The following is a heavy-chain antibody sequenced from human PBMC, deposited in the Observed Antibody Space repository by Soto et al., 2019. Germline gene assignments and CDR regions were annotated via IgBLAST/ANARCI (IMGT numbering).Heavy chain of an antibody. CDR3: ARHGDDSTTVTLDY. Sequence: QLQLQESGPGLVKPSETLSLTCTVSGGSISSSSYYWGWIRQPPGKGLEWIGSIYYSGSTYYNPSLKSRVTISVDTSKNQFSLKLSSVTAADTAVYYCARHGDDSTTVTLDYWGQGTLVTVSS. CDR1: GGSISSSSYY. D-gene: IGHD4-17*01. V-gene: IGHV4-39*01. J-gene: IGHJ4*02. CDR2: IYYSGST.